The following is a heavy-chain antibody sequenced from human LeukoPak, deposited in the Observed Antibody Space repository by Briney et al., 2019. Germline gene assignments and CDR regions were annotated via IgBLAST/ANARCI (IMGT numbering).Heavy chain of an antibody. D-gene: IGHD2-8*01. J-gene: IGHJ4*02. CDR1: GYTFTSYG. CDR3: ARSMDIVLMVYAPDFDY. V-gene: IGHV1-18*01. Sequence: ASVTVSCKASGYTFTSYGISWVRQAPEQGLEWMGWISAYNGNTNYAQKLQGRVTMTTDTSTSTAYMELRSLRSDDTAVYYCARSMDIVLMVYAPDFDYWGQGTLVTVSS. CDR2: ISAYNGNT.